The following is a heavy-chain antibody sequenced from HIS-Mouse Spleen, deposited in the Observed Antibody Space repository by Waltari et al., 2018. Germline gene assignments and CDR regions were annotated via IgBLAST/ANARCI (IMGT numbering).Heavy chain of an antibody. CDR3: ARADSGYDLGYYFDY. CDR1: GFTFSDYY. V-gene: IGHV3-11*01. Sequence: QVQLVECGGGLVKPGGSLRLPCAASGFTFSDYYMSWIRQAPGRGLGWGSYSSSSGSTISYADSVKGRFTISRDNAKNSLYLQMNSLRSEDTAVYYCARADSGYDLGYYFDYWGQGTLVTVSS. CDR2: SSSSGSTI. J-gene: IGHJ4*02. D-gene: IGHD5-12*01.